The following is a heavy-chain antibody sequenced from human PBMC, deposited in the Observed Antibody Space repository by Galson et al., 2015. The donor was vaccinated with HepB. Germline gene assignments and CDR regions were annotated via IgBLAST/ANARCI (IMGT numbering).Heavy chain of an antibody. CDR3: VLTYTSGFFWFDP. Sequence: SLRLSCAASGFTFRRYAMSWVRQAPGKGLEWVSAISGSGGSTSHADSVKGRFTISRDNSKNTLYLQMNSLRAEDTAVYYCVLTYTSGFFWFDPWGQGTLVTASS. J-gene: IGHJ5*02. CDR2: ISGSGGST. V-gene: IGHV3-23*01. CDR1: GFTFRRYA. D-gene: IGHD5-12*01.